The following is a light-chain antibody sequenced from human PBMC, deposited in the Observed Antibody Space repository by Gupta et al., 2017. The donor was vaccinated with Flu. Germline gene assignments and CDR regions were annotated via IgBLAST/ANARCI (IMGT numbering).Light chain of an antibody. CDR1: QDITNF. CDR2: DAS. V-gene: IGKV1-33*01. CDR3: QQYQSLPLT. Sequence: DIQMTQSPSSLSASVGDRVTITCQASQDITNFLNWYQQRPGEAPKLLINDASNLKAGVPPRFSGSGSGTDFTFTINRLQPEDFATYFCQQYQSLPLTFGGGTRVELK. J-gene: IGKJ4*01.